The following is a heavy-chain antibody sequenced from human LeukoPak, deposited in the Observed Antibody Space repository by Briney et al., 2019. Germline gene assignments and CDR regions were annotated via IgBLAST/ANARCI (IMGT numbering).Heavy chain of an antibody. Sequence: GGSLRLSCAASGFTFSSYVMHWVRQAPGKGLEWVAVIWYDGRDKYYADSVKGRFTISRDNSKNTLYLQMNSLRAEDTAVYYCARDHRTTVTVYYFDYWGQGTLVTVSS. CDR1: GFTFSSYV. J-gene: IGHJ4*02. D-gene: IGHD4-17*01. CDR2: IWYDGRDK. CDR3: ARDHRTTVTVYYFDY. V-gene: IGHV3-33*01.